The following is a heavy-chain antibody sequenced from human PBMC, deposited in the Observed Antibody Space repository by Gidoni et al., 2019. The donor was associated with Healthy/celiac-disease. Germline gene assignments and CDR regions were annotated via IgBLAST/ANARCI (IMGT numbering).Heavy chain of an antibody. CDR1: GYTFTSYG. CDR3: ARERSSSWYGNRHYYYGMDV. Sequence: QVQLVQSGAEVKKPGASVKVSCKASGYTFTSYGISWVRQAPGQGLEWMGRISAYNGNTNYAQKLQGRVTMTTDTSTSTAYMELRSLRSDDTAVYYCARERSSSWYGNRHYYYGMDVWGQGTTVTVSS. CDR2: ISAYNGNT. J-gene: IGHJ6*02. V-gene: IGHV1-18*01. D-gene: IGHD6-13*01.